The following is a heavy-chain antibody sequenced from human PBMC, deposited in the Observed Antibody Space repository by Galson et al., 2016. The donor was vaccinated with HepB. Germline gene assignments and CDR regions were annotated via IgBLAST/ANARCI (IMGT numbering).Heavy chain of an antibody. CDR1: GDSVSSANYY. CDR2: VYQSGST. D-gene: IGHD4-17*01. CDR3: ARLTTDYQWYFDL. Sequence: SETLSLTCNVSGDSVSSANYYWSWIRQPPGKGLEWIGYVYQSGSTNYNPSLKSRVTISIDTSTNQFSLKLSSVTTADTAVYYCARLTTDYQWYFDLWGRGSLVTVSS. J-gene: IGHJ2*01. V-gene: IGHV4-61*01.